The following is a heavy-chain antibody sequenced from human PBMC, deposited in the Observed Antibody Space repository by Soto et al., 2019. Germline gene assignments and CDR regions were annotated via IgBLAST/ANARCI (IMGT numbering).Heavy chain of an antibody. Sequence: PGWSLRLSCATSGFTFSSFTMNWVRQAPGKGLEWVSSISGSGGSTYYADSVKGRFTISRDNSKNTLYLQMNSLRAEDTAVYYCAKVGTSITMIVVVTPFDYWGQGTLVTVSS. CDR2: ISGSGGST. CDR3: AKVGTSITMIVVVTPFDY. CDR1: GFTFSSFT. V-gene: IGHV3-23*01. J-gene: IGHJ4*02. D-gene: IGHD3-22*01.